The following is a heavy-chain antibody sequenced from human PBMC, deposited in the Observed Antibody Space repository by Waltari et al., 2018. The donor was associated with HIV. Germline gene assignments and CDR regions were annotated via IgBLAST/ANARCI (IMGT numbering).Heavy chain of an antibody. V-gene: IGHV1-2*02. J-gene: IGHJ4*02. Sequence: QVQLVQSGAEVKKPGASVKVSCKASGYTFTGYYMHWVRQAPGHGLEWMGWINPNSGGTNYAQKFQGRVTMTRDTSISTAYMELSRLRSDDTAVYYCARGERGGIRFLEWPPFDYWGQGTLVTVSS. CDR2: INPNSGGT. CDR1: GYTFTGYY. D-gene: IGHD3-3*01. CDR3: ARGERGGIRFLEWPPFDY.